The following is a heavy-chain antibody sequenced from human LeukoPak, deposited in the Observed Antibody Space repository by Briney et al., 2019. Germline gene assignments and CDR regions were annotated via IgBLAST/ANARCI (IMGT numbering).Heavy chain of an antibody. CDR2: VSYDGSNK. CDR1: GFTFSSYA. J-gene: IGHJ4*02. CDR3: ARDSTAMVTRGGVDY. D-gene: IGHD5-18*01. V-gene: IGHV3-30-3*01. Sequence: GGSLRVSCAASGFTFSSYAMRWVRQDPGKGLEWVAVVSYDGSNKYYADSVKGRFTISRDNSKNTLYLQMNSLRAEDTAVYYCARDSTAMVTRGGVDYWGQGTLVTVSS.